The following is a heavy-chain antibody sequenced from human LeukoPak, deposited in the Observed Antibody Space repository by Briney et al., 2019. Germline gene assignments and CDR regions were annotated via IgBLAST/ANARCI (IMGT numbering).Heavy chain of an antibody. V-gene: IGHV1-2*02. CDR2: INPNSGGT. CDR1: GYTFTGYY. Sequence: GASVKVSCKASGYTFTGYYMHWVRQAPGQGLEWMGWINPNSGGTNYAQKLQGRVTMTRDTSISTAYMELSRLRSDDTAVYYCARGQDTPYYDILTGYSTCGQGTLVTVSS. J-gene: IGHJ5*02. CDR3: ARGQDTPYYDILTGYST. D-gene: IGHD3-9*01.